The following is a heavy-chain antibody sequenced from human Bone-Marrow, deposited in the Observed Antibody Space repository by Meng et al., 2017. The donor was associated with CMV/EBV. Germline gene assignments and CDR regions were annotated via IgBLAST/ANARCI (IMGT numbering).Heavy chain of an antibody. J-gene: IGHJ4*02. Sequence: GESLKISCAASGFTVSSNYMSWVRQAPGKGLEWVSVIYSGGSTYYADSVKGRFTISRDNSKNTLYLQMNSLRAEDTAVYYCARVLVGANDYWGQGTLVTVPS. D-gene: IGHD1-26*01. CDR2: IYSGGST. V-gene: IGHV3-53*01. CDR1: GFTVSSNY. CDR3: ARVLVGANDY.